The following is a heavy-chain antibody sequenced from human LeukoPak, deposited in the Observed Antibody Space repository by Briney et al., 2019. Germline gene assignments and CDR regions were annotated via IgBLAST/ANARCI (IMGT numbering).Heavy chain of an antibody. J-gene: IGHJ4*02. CDR2: ISSSSSTI. V-gene: IGHV3-48*01. CDR1: GFTFSSYS. Sequence: PGGSLRLSCAASGFTFSSYSMNWVRQAPGKGLEWVSYISSSSSTIYYADSVKGRFTISRDNAKNSLYLQMNSLRSEDTAVYYCAKDGDDCIDYWGQGTLVTVSS. CDR3: AKDGDDCIDY. D-gene: IGHD3-22*01.